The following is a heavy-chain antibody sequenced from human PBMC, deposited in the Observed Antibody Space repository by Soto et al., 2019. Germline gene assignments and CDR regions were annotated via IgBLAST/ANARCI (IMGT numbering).Heavy chain of an antibody. CDR2: FRTSGDGGTT. V-gene: IGHV3-23*01. D-gene: IGHD3-10*01. CDR1: GFTFSSYS. CDR3: AKKVNSGPGSQYFDY. J-gene: IGHJ4*02. Sequence: PGGSLRLSFAASGFTFSSYSMSWVRQAPGKGLEWVSGFRTSGDGGTTYYADSVKGRFTISRDNSKNMLFLQMSSLRAEDTAIYYCAKKVNSGPGSQYFDYWGQGTLVTVSS.